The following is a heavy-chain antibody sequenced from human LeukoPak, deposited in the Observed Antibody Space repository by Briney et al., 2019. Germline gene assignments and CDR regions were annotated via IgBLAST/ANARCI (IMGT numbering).Heavy chain of an antibody. Sequence: SETLSLTCTVSGGSITDYYWGGIRQPPGKGLEWIGYDYYSGSSNYNPSLKSRVTISLDTSKNQFSLKMSSVTAADTAVYYCARDLKLDGSSGYYAFDIWGQGTMVTVSS. V-gene: IGHV4-59*01. CDR2: DYYSGSS. CDR3: ARDLKLDGSSGYYAFDI. CDR1: GGSITDYY. D-gene: IGHD3-22*01. J-gene: IGHJ3*02.